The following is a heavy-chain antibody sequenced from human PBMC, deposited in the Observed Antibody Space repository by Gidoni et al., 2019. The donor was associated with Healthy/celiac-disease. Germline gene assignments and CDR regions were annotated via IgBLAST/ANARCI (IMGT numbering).Heavy chain of an antibody. CDR2: IKQDGSEK. D-gene: IGHD5-12*01. CDR3: ARVLEKDGDRVATSTLGY. Sequence: EVQLVESGGGLVQPGGSLRLSCAASGFTFSSYWMRWIRQAPGKRREWVGNIKQDGSEKYYVDSVKGRFTIARDNAKNSLYLEMNSLRAEDTAVYYCARVLEKDGDRVATSTLGYWGQGTLVTVSS. CDR1: GFTFSSYW. V-gene: IGHV3-7*05. J-gene: IGHJ4*02.